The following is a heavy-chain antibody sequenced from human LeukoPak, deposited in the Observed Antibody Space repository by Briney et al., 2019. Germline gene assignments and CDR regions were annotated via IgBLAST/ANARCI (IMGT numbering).Heavy chain of an antibody. CDR1: GYTLTDYY. J-gene: IGHJ3*02. V-gene: IGHV1-69-2*01. Sequence: ASVKISCKVSGYTLTDYYMHWVQQAPGKGLVWMGLVDPEDGETIYAEKFQGRVTITADTSTDTAYMELSSLRSEDTAVYYCATARYGDLVNDAFDIWGQGTMVTVSS. CDR2: VDPEDGET. D-gene: IGHD4-17*01. CDR3: ATARYGDLVNDAFDI.